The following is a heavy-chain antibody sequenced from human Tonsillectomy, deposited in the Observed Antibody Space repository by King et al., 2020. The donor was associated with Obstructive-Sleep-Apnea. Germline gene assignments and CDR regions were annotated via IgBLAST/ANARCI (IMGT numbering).Heavy chain of an antibody. Sequence: QLQESGPGLVKPSQTLSLTCTVSGGSINSGGYYWSWIRQHPGKGLEWIGYIYYSGNTYYNPSLKSRVTISVDTSKNQFSLKLTSVTAADTAVYYCARDPGYYDILTGYYKPYYFDYWGQGTLVTVSS. CDR2: IYYSGNT. CDR1: GGSINSGGYY. CDR3: ARDPGYYDILTGYYKPYYFDY. D-gene: IGHD3-9*01. V-gene: IGHV4-31*03. J-gene: IGHJ4*02.